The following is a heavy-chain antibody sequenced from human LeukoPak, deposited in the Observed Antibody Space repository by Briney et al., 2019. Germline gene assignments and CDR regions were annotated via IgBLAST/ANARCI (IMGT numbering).Heavy chain of an antibody. V-gene: IGHV3-11*01. CDR3: ARVPRGWAVDFDY. CDR1: GFTFSDYY. D-gene: IGHD6-19*01. Sequence: GGSLRPSCAASGFTFSDYYMSWIRQAPGKGLEWVSYISSSGSTIYYADSVKGRFTISRDNAKNSLYLQMNSLRAEDTAVYYCARVPRGWAVDFDYWGQGTLVTVSS. J-gene: IGHJ4*02. CDR2: ISSSGSTI.